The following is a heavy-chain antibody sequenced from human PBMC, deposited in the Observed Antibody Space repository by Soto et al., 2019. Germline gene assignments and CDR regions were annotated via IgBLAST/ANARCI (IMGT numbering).Heavy chain of an antibody. D-gene: IGHD6-13*01. V-gene: IGHV4-59*01. CDR1: GGSISRYY. J-gene: IGHJ4*02. CDR2: IYDSGST. CDR3: ASSIGSSWSGGFDY. Sequence: QVQLQESGPGLVKPSETLSLTCTVSGGSISRYYWSWIRQPPGKGLEWIGYIYDSGSTNYNPSLKSRVTLSVDTSQNQFSLKLSSVTAADTAVYYCASSIGSSWSGGFDYWGQGTLVTVSS.